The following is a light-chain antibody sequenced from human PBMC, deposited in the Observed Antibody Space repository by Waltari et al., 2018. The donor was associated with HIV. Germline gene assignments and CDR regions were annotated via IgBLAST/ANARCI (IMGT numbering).Light chain of an antibody. CDR2: WAS. V-gene: IGKV4-1*01. CDR1: QSVLYSSNNKNY. CDR3: QQYYNTPLT. Sequence: DIVMTQSPDSLAVSLGERATVNCKSRQSVLYSSNNKNYLAWYQQKPGQPPKLLIYWASTRESGVPDRFSGSGSGTDFTLTISSLQAEDVAVYYCQQYYNTPLTFGPGTKVDIK. J-gene: IGKJ3*01.